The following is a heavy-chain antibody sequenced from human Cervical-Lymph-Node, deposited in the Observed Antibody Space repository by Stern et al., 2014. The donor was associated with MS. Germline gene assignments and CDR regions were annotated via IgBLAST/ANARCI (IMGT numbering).Heavy chain of an antibody. D-gene: IGHD6-19*01. Sequence: QVQLVQSGAEVKEPGASVKVSCEASGYTFTDHYLHWVRQVPGQGLEYMGWINPRSGGTREDANFRDRVTMSRDTSISTVYMEMRGLRSDDTAVYYCARDRNSVWVLSGWQIFYYYGMDVWGQGTTVTVSS. CDR2: INPRSGGT. CDR1: GYTFTDHY. J-gene: IGHJ6*02. V-gene: IGHV1-2*02. CDR3: ARDRNSVWVLSGWQIFYYYGMDV.